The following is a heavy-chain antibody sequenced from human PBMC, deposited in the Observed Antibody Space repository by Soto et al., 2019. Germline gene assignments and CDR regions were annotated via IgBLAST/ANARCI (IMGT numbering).Heavy chain of an antibody. V-gene: IGHV1-69*01. J-gene: IGHJ6*02. CDR3: ARGPPGTGMVLDYYFYGMDV. CDR2: IIPIFGST. Sequence: QVQLVQSGAEVKTPGSSMKVSCRASGGTFSNYAISWVRQAPGQGLEWMGGIIPIFGSTSYAQRFQGRVTITADGPTSTAYMELSSLISEDSAVYYWARGPPGTGMVLDYYFYGMDVWGQGTAVTVSS. CDR1: GGTFSNYA. D-gene: IGHD6-13*01.